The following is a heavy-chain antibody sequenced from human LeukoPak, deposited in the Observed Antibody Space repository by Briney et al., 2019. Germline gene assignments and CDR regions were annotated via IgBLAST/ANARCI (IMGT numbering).Heavy chain of an antibody. D-gene: IGHD6-13*01. CDR3: TTDRKQQLVRDPWYYFDY. Sequence: GGSLRLSCAASGFTFSNAWMNWVRQAPGKGLEWVGRIKSKTDGGTTDYAAPVKGRFTISRDDSKNTLYLQMNSLKTEDTAVYYCTTDRKQQLVRDPWYYFDYWGQGTLVTV. V-gene: IGHV3-15*07. CDR2: IKSKTDGGTT. CDR1: GFTFSNAW. J-gene: IGHJ4*02.